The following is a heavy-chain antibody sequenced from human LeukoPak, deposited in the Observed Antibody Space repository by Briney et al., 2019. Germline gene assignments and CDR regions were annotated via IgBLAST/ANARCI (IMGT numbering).Heavy chain of an antibody. CDR2: INHSGST. Sequence: SETLSLTCAVYGGSFSGYYWSWIRQPPGKGLEWIGEINHSGSTNYNPSLKSRVTISVDTSKNQFSLKLSSVTAADTAVYYCATVVVPGWFDPWGQGNLVTVSS. J-gene: IGHJ5*02. CDR3: ATVVVPGWFDP. CDR1: GGSFSGYY. D-gene: IGHD2-15*01. V-gene: IGHV4-34*01.